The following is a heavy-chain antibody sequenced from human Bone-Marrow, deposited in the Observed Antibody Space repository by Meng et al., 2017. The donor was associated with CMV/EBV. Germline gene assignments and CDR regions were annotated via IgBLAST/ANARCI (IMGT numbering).Heavy chain of an antibody. CDR3: ARGHRGFDD. CDR1: GYTFTSYD. J-gene: IGHJ4*02. CDR2: MNPNSGNT. Sequence: ASVKGSCKAFGYTFTSYDINWVRQATGQGLEWMGWMNPNSGNTGYAQKFQGRVTMTRNTSKSTAYMELSSLRSEDTGVYYCARGHRGFDDWGQGTLVTVSS. V-gene: IGHV1-8*01.